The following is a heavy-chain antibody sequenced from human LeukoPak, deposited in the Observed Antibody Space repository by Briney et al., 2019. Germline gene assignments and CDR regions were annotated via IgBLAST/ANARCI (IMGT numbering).Heavy chain of an antibody. CDR2: ISGSGGST. J-gene: IGHJ6*03. CDR3: ARSNLGYYYYYMDV. V-gene: IGHV3-23*01. CDR1: GFTFSSYA. Sequence: PGGSLRLSCAASGFTFSSYAMSWVRQAPGKGLEWVSAISGSGGSTYYADSVKGRFTISRDNSKNTLYLQMNSLRAEDTAVYYCARSNLGYYYYYMDVWGKGTTVTVSS.